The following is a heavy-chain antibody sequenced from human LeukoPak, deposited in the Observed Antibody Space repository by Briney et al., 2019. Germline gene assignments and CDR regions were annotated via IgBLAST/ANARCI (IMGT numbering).Heavy chain of an antibody. CDR1: GGSHSSHY. CDR2: IHDTGST. CDR3: ARFSSGCSTSSCYLAY. J-gene: IGHJ4*02. V-gene: IGHV4-59*11. D-gene: IGHD2-2*01. Sequence: SETQSLTCSVSGGSHSSHYWSWIRQPPGKGLELIGHIHDTGSTFYNPSLGGRVTISLDTSNNQFSLKLTSMTAADTAVYYCARFSSGCSTSSCYLAYWGQGTLVTVS.